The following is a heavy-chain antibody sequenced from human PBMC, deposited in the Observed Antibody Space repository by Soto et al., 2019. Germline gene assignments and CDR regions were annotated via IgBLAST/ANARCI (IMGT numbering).Heavy chain of an antibody. CDR3: ASGGWGSSWYEGGSRIDY. V-gene: IGHV3-13*01. CDR1: GFTFSSYD. CDR2: IGVAGDT. J-gene: IGHJ4*02. D-gene: IGHD6-13*01. Sequence: EVQLVESGGGLVQPGGSLRLSCAASGFTFSSYDMHWVRQVAGKGLEWVSAIGVAGDTYYPDSVKGRFTISRENAKNSWYLQMNSLRAEDTAVYYCASGGWGSSWYEGGSRIDYWGQGTLVTVSS.